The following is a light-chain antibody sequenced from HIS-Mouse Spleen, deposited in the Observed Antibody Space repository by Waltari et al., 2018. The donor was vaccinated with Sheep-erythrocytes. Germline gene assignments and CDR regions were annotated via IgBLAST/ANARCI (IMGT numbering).Light chain of an antibody. CDR2: EVS. CDR1: SRDVGGYNY. Sequence: QSALTQPPSASGSPGPSVTISCTGTSRDVGGYNYVSCYQQHPGKAPKLMIYEVSKRPSGVPDRFSGSKSGNTASLTVSGLQAEDEADYYCSSYAGSNNLVFGGGTKLTVL. V-gene: IGLV2-8*01. J-gene: IGLJ2*01. CDR3: SSYAGSNNLV.